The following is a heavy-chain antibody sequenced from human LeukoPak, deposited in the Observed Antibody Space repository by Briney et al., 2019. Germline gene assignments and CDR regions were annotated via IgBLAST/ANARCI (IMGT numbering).Heavy chain of an antibody. Sequence: GGSLRLSCAGSGFTLSGYWMTWVRRAPGKGLEWVANIKYDGSEKQYVDSVKGGFTISRDNAKNSLYLQMNSLRVEDMAVYYCARGLGWLDPWGQGTLVTVSS. CDR1: GFTLSGYW. CDR3: ARGLGWLDP. CDR2: IKYDGSEK. J-gene: IGHJ5*02. V-gene: IGHV3-7*01.